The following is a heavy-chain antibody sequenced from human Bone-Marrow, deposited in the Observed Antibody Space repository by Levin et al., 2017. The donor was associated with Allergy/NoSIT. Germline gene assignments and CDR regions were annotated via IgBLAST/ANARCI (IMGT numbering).Heavy chain of an antibody. V-gene: IGHV1-2*06. CDR3: ARRDYMDV. CDR2: INPRNGGT. J-gene: IGHJ6*03. CDR1: GYTFTDAY. Sequence: GGSLRLSCKASGYTFTDAYIHWVRQAPGQGLEWMGRINPRNGGTSFAQKFQGRVSMTSDTSISTAYMELNSLISDDTAVYYCARRDYMDVWGKGTTVTVSS.